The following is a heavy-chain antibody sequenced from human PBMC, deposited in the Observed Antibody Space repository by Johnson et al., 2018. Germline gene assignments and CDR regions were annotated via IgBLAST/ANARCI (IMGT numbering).Heavy chain of an antibody. CDR3: GSPPRGPSYDAFHS. D-gene: IGHD3-10*01. CDR2: IYGSGGP. V-gene: IGHV3-66*02. CDR1: GFTVSSNY. Sequence: EVQLVESGGGLVQPGGSLRLPCAASGFTVSSNYMSWVRQPPGKGLEWVSVIYGSGGPHSAASVKGRFPISRDNSKNTRFLQRKSLGTEDTAVYSCGSPPRGPSYDAFHSWGQGTMVTVSS. J-gene: IGHJ3*02.